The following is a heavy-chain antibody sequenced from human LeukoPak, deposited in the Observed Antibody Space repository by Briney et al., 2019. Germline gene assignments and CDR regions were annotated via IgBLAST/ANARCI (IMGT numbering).Heavy chain of an antibody. J-gene: IGHJ4*02. CDR1: GYTFTDYF. CDR2: INPHSGAT. CDR3: ARRNNWNQGSCDY. D-gene: IGHD1-20*01. V-gene: IGHV1-2*02. Sequence: ASVKVSCKASGYTFTDYFIHWVRQAPGQGLEWMGWINPHSGATNYAQKFQGRVTMTRDTSISTAYMELSRLRSDDTAVYYCARRNNWNQGSCDYWGQGTLVTVSS.